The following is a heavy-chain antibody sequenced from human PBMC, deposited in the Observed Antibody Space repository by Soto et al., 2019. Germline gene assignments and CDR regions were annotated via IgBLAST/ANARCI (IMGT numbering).Heavy chain of an antibody. Sequence: QTLSLTCDISGDSVSXNGAAWNWIRQSPARGLEWVGRTYYRSRWYIDDAPSVKSRITVKPDTSQNQFSLQLNSVTPEDTAIYYCARDPRGFHSAFDVWGQGTLVSVSS. D-gene: IGHD3-10*01. CDR1: GDSVSXNGAA. CDR2: TYYRSRWYI. V-gene: IGHV6-1*01. J-gene: IGHJ4*02. CDR3: ARDPRGFHSAFDV.